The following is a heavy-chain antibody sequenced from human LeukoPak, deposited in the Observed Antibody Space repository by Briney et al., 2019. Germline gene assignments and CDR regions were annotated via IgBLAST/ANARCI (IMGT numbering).Heavy chain of an antibody. V-gene: IGHV4-39*02. J-gene: IGHJ6*03. D-gene: IGHD5/OR15-5a*01. Sequence: PSETLSLTCTVSGGSISRGTYYWGWIRQPPGKGLEWIGSIYYSGGTHYNPSLKSRVIISLDKSKNQFSLKLRSVTAADTAVYYCARESPQFYDFQGRYYYYYMDVWGKGTTVTVSS. CDR1: GGSISRGTYY. CDR3: ARESPQFYDFQGRYYYYYMDV. CDR2: IYYSGGT.